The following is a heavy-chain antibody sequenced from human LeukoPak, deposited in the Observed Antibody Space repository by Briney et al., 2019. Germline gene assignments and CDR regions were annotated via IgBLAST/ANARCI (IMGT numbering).Heavy chain of an antibody. D-gene: IGHD3-10*01. J-gene: IGHJ6*03. CDR1: GFTFDVNA. CDR2: ISWVGGTT. V-gene: IGHV3-43D*03. Sequence: PGGSLRLSFAASGFTFDVNAWHWFRQAPGKGLKGVSLISWVGGTTYYADSVKGRFTISRDNSKNSLYLQMNSLRPEDTALYYCAKDQGLWFGEFVYYYMDVWGKGTTVTVSS. CDR3: AKDQGLWFGEFVYYYMDV.